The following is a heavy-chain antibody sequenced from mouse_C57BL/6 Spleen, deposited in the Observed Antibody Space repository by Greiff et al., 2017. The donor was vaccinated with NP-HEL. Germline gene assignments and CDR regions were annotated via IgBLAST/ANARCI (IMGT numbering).Heavy chain of an antibody. J-gene: IGHJ2*01. CDR2: IYPGDGDT. D-gene: IGHD1-2*01. CDR3: ARSPYGPAGYVDY. Sequence: QVQLQQSGAELVKPGASVKISCKASGYAFSSYWMNWVKQRPGKGLEWIGQIYPGDGDTNYNGKFKGKATLTAAKSSSTAYMQLSSLTSEDSAVYFLARSPYGPAGYVDYWGQGTTLTVSS. V-gene: IGHV1-80*01. CDR1: GYAFSSYW.